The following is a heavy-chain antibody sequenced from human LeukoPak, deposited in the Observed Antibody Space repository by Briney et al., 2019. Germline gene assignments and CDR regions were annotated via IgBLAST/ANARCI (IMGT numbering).Heavy chain of an antibody. CDR2: IDPSDSYT. D-gene: IGHD4-17*01. CDR3: ARQRRVDYGDP. V-gene: IGHV5-10-1*01. J-gene: IGHJ5*02. CDR1: GYSLTSYW. Sequence: GESLKISCKGSGYSLTSYWISWVRQMPGEGLEWMGRIDPSDSYTDYSPSFQGHVTISADKSISTAYLQWSSLKASDTAMYYCARQRRVDYGDPWGQGTLVTVSS.